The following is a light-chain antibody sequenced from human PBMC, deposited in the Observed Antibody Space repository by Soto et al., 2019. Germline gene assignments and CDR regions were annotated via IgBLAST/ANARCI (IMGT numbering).Light chain of an antibody. J-gene: IGKJ1*01. Sequence: DIQMTQSPSTLSASVGDRVSIACRASQSISSSLAWYQQKPGKAPKLLIYDASNLESGVPSRFSGSGSGTEFTLSINSLQPQDFATYYCQQYHRYSWTFGQGTKVDIK. V-gene: IGKV1-5*01. CDR1: QSISSS. CDR2: DAS. CDR3: QQYHRYSWT.